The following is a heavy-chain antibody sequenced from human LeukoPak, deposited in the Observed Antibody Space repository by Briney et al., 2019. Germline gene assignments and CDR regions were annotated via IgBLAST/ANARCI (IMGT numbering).Heavy chain of an antibody. V-gene: IGHV4-39*01. CDR1: GGSISSSSYY. CDR3: ARQFAVVTPRSWYFDL. CDR2: IYYSGST. D-gene: IGHD4-23*01. J-gene: IGHJ2*01. Sequence: SETLSLTCTVSGGSISSSSYYWGWIRQPPGKGLEWIGSIYYSGSTYYNPSLKSRVTISVDTSKNQFSLKLSSVTAADTAVYYCARQFAVVTPRSWYFDLWGRGTLVTVSS.